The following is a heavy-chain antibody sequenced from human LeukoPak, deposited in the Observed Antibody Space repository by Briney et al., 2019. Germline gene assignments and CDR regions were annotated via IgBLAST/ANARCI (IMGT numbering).Heavy chain of an antibody. J-gene: IGHJ4*02. CDR3: ARDRAARIFDY. CDR1: AFTFSNYN. D-gene: IGHD6-6*01. CDR2: ISTSSTTI. Sequence: PGGSLRLSCAASAFTFSNYNMNWVRQAPGKGLEWVSHISTSSTTIYYADSVKGRFTISRDNGKSSLYLQMNSLRAEDTGVYYCARDRAARIFDYWGQGTLVTVSS. V-gene: IGHV3-48*01.